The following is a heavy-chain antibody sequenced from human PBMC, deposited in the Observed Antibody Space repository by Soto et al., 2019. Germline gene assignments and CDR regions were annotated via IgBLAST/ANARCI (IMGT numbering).Heavy chain of an antibody. CDR1: GGSVSSGSYY. CDR2: IYNSRST. CDR3: ARLDEALDY. J-gene: IGHJ4*02. Sequence: QVQLQESGPGLVKPSETLSLTCTVSGGSVSSGSYYWSWIRQPPGKGLKWIGYIYNSRSTNYNPSLKSRVSISVDTSKNQFSLKLSSVTAADTAVYYCARLDEALDYWGQGTLVTVSS. V-gene: IGHV4-61*01.